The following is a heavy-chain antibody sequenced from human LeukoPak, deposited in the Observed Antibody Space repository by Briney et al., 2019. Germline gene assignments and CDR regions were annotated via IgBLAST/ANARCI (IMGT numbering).Heavy chain of an antibody. CDR2: ISSSGSTI. CDR1: GFTFSSYE. J-gene: IGHJ3*02. D-gene: IGHD2-2*01. Sequence: SGGSLRLSCAASGFTFSSYEMNWVRQAPGKGLEWVSYISSSGSTIYYADSVKGRFTISRDNAKNSLYLQMNSLRAEDTAVYYCARDHSIVVVPAPADAFDIWGQGTMVTVSS. CDR3: ARDHSIVVVPAPADAFDI. V-gene: IGHV3-48*03.